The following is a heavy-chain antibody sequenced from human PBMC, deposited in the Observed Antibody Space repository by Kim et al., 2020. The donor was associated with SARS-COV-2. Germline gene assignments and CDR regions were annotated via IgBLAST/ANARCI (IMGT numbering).Heavy chain of an antibody. CDR3: ARPALAGYYYDAFDI. V-gene: IGHV4-4*08. D-gene: IGHD3-9*01. Sequence: PALKSRVTISVDTSKNQFSLKLSSVPAADTAVYYCARPALAGYYYDAFDIWGQGTMVTVSS. J-gene: IGHJ3*02.